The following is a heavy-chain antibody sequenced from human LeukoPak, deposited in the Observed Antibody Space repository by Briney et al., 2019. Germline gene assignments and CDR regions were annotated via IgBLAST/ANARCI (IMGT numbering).Heavy chain of an antibody. CDR3: ARVGIGCSSTSCYSPGGPDY. Sequence: GGSLRLSCAASGFTFSSYSMNWVRQAPGEGLEWVSSISSSSSYIYYADSVKGRFTISRDNAKNSLYLQMNSLSAAARAVYYCARVGIGCSSTSCYSPGGPDYGGQGTLVT. CDR1: GFTFSSYS. J-gene: IGHJ4*02. D-gene: IGHD2-2*01. CDR2: ISSSSSYI. V-gene: IGHV3-21*01.